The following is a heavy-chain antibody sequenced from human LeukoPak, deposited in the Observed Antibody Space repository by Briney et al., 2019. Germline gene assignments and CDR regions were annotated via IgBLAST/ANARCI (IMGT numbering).Heavy chain of an antibody. Sequence: SETLSLTCNVSGGSLSSYYWSWIRQPPGKGLEWIGYIYYSGTTSYNPSLKSRVTISLDTSKNQFSPKLSSVTAADTAVYYCARDSSGYGSSWYFDLWGRGTLVTDSS. CDR2: IYYSGTT. J-gene: IGHJ2*01. D-gene: IGHD4-17*01. CDR1: GGSLSSYY. V-gene: IGHV4-59*01. CDR3: ARDSSGYGSSWYFDL.